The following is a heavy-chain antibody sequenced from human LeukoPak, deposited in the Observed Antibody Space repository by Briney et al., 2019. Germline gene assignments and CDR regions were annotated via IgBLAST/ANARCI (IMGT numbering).Heavy chain of an antibody. D-gene: IGHD6-13*01. Sequence: ASVRVSCKASGYTFTSYDINWVRQATGQGLEWMGWMNPNSGNTGYAQKFQGRVTMTRNTSISTAYMELSSLRSEDTAVYYCARGRKRYVGIAAADFDYWGQGTLVTVSS. J-gene: IGHJ4*02. CDR1: GYTFTSYD. CDR3: ARGRKRYVGIAAADFDY. V-gene: IGHV1-8*01. CDR2: MNPNSGNT.